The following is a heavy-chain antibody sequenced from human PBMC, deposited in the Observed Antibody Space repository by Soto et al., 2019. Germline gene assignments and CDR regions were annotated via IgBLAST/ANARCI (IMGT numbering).Heavy chain of an antibody. CDR3: ARHMTEISY. CDR1: GGSITSSSYF. Sequence: QLQLQESGPGLVKASETLSLTCTVSGGSITSSSYFWGWIRQPPGKGLEWIGSIYSSGGTSYNPSLKSRVAIAVDTSENQFSLNLSSVTAADTAVYYCARHMTEISYWGQGTLVTVSS. D-gene: IGHD2-21*02. V-gene: IGHV4-39*01. CDR2: IYSSGGT. J-gene: IGHJ4*02.